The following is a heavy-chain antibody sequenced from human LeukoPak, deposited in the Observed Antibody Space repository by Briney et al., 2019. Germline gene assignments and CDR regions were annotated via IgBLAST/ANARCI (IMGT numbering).Heavy chain of an antibody. CDR1: GGSISSYY. D-gene: IGHD6-13*01. CDR2: IYYSGST. V-gene: IGHV4-59*01. CDR3: ARYLRKQLDDYYYYGMDV. Sequence: SETLSLTCTVSGGSISSYYWSWIRQPPGKGLEWIGYIYYSGSTNYNPSLKSRVTISVDTSKNQFSLKLSPVTAADTAVYYCARYLRKQLDDYYYYGMDVWGQGTTVTVSS. J-gene: IGHJ6*02.